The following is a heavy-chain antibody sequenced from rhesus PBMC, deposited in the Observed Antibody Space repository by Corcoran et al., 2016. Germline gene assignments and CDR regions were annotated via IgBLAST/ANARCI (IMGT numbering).Heavy chain of an antibody. CDR1: GDSISSDY. V-gene: IGHV4S7*01. CDR2: IYGVSGHT. D-gene: IGHD2-21*01. J-gene: IGHJ1*01. Sequence: QVQLQESGPGLVKPSETLSLTCVVSGDSISSDYWGWVRQSPGKGLEWIGYIYGVSGHTNYNPSLKSRVTISTDTSKDQLSLKLTSVTAADTAIYYCAKYCSGTGCGYFEFWGQGALVTVSS. CDR3: AKYCSGTGCGYFEF.